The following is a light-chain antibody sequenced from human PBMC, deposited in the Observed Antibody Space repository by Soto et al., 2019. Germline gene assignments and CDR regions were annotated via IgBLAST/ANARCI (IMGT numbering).Light chain of an antibody. CDR1: QSISIW. J-gene: IGKJ1*01. V-gene: IGKV1-5*01. CDR3: QQYNSYSAT. CDR2: DAS. Sequence: DIQMTQSPSTLSASVGDRVTITCRASQSISIWLAWYQQKPGKAPKLLIYDASSLKSGVPSRFSGSGSGTEFTLTISTLQPDEFATYFCQQYNSYSATCGQGTKVEIK.